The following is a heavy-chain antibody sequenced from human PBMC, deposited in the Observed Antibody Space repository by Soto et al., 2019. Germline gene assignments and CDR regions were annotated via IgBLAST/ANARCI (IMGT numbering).Heavy chain of an antibody. Sequence: SETLSLTCAVSGASIGSGGWWSWVRQPPGKGLEWIAEIFHDGNTNYSPSLKSRVTISVDKSQNQFSLNVYSVTAADTAVYYCAKHEGWTGPDQWGQGTLVTVSS. CDR2: IFHDGNT. D-gene: IGHD2-8*02. V-gene: IGHV4-4*02. J-gene: IGHJ5*02. CDR1: GASIGSGGW. CDR3: AKHEGWTGPDQ.